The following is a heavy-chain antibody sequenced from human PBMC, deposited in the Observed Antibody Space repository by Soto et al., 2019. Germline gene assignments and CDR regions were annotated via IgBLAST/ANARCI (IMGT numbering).Heavy chain of an antibody. V-gene: IGHV3-23*01. D-gene: IGHD3-9*01. CDR1: GFTFSSYA. Sequence: EVQLLESGGGLVQPGGSLRLSCAASGFTFSSYAMIWVRQAPGKGLEWVSAISGSGGSTYYADSVKGLFTISRDNSKHTLYLKMNSLIAEDTAVYYCAKDWYYDIFPYPDYWGQGTLVTVSS. CDR3: AKDWYYDIFPYPDY. J-gene: IGHJ4*02. CDR2: ISGSGGST.